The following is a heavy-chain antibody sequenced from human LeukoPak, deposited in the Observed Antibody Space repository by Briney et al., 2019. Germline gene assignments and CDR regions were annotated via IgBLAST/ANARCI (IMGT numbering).Heavy chain of an antibody. J-gene: IGHJ4*02. Sequence: GASVKVSCKASGYTFTSYGISWVRQAPGQGLEWMGWISAYNGYTNFAQKLQGRVTMPTDTSTSPAYTEMRRLRTDDTAVYYCGREGGCYSVVPAAIPPKDYWGQGTLVTVSS. CDR1: GYTFTSYG. CDR2: ISAYNGYT. V-gene: IGHV1-18*01. D-gene: IGHD2-2*01. CDR3: GREGGCYSVVPAAIPPKDY.